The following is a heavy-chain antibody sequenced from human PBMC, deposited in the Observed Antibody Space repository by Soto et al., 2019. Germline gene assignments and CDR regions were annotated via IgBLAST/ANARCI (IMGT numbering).Heavy chain of an antibody. CDR3: ARGLLGLTEDFDY. J-gene: IGHJ4*02. V-gene: IGHV4-34*01. Sequence: SETLSLTCAVYGGSFSGYYWSWIRQPPGKGLEWIGEINHSGSTNYNPSLKSRVTISVDTSKNQFSLKLSSVTAADTAVYYCARGLLGLTEDFDYWGQGTLVTVSS. D-gene: IGHD7-27*01. CDR2: INHSGST. CDR1: GGSFSGYY.